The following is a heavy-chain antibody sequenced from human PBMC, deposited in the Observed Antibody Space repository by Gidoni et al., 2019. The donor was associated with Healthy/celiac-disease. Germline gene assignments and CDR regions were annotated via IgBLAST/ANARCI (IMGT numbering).Heavy chain of an antibody. CDR3: ARDRGYSGYGVFDY. CDR1: GFTFSSYW. Sequence: EVQLVESGGGLVQPGGSLRLSCAASGFTFSSYWMHWVRQAPGKGLVWVSRINSDGSSTSYADAVKGRFTISRDNAKNTLYLQMNSLRAEDTAVYYCARDRGYSGYGVFDYWGQGTLVTVSS. V-gene: IGHV3-74*01. CDR2: INSDGSST. J-gene: IGHJ4*02. D-gene: IGHD5-12*01.